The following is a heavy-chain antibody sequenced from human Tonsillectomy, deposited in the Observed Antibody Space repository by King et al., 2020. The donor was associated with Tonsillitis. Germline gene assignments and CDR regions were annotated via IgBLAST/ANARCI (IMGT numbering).Heavy chain of an antibody. V-gene: IGHV2-70*01. CDR2: IDWADDK. D-gene: IGHD3-22*01. CDR3: ARISYYDSSGYSSEFDP. Sequence: VTLKESGPALVKPTQTLTLTCTFSGFSLSTSGMCVSWIRQPPGKALEWLGLIDWADDKYYRSTLKTRVTISKDTSKNQVVLTMTNMDPVDTATYYCARISYYDSSGYSSEFDPWGQGTLVTVSS. CDR1: GFSLSTSGMC. J-gene: IGHJ5*02.